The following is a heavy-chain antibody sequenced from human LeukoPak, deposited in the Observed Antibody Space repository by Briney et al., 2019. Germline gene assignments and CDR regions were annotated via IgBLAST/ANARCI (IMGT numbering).Heavy chain of an antibody. J-gene: IGHJ4*02. CDR3: ARSVVVPAAIRNYYFDY. CDR2: IIPILGIA. Sequence: SVKVSCKASGGTFSSYTISWVRQAPGQGLEWMGRIIPILGIANYAQKFQGRVTITADKSTSTAYMELSSLRSEDTAVYYCARSVVVPAAIRNYYFDYWGQGTLVTVSS. CDR1: GGTFSSYT. V-gene: IGHV1-69*02. D-gene: IGHD2-2*02.